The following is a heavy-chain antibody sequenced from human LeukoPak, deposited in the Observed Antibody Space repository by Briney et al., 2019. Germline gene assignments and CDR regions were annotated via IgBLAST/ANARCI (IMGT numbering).Heavy chain of an antibody. CDR3: ARDARYRGVDP. J-gene: IGHJ5*02. V-gene: IGHV3-53*01. CDR2: IYSDGTT. Sequence: GRSLRLSCAASAFTASSNYMSCDRQAPGKGLEWVSLIYSDGTTYTPDSVKGRFTISRENSKNPLYLQMKSLKAEDTAVYYCARDARYRGVDPWGQGTLVTVSS. D-gene: IGHD1-26*01. CDR1: AFTASSNY.